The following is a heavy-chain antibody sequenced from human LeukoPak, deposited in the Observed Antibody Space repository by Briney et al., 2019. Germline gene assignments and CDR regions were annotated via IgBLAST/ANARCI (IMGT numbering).Heavy chain of an antibody. J-gene: IGHJ5*02. Sequence: PSETLSLTCTVSGGSMSTYYWSWIRQPPGKGLEWIGSIYYRGTTYLNPSLKSRVTISVDTSRNQFSLKVTSVTAADTAVYYCAKDVRSGSYLATWGQGTLVTVSS. D-gene: IGHD1-26*01. CDR3: AKDVRSGSYLAT. CDR1: GGSMSTYY. V-gene: IGHV4-59*01. CDR2: IYYRGTT.